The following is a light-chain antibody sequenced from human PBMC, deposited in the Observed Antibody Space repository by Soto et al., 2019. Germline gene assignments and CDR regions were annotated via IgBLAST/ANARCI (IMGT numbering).Light chain of an antibody. V-gene: IGLV1-51*01. CDR1: SSNIGGNS. CDR2: YDN. CDR3: GSWDSSLSAYV. Sequence: QSVMTQPPSGSAAPGQRVTISCSGSSSNIGGNSVSWYQQLPGTAPKLLIYYDNKRPSGIPDRFSGSKSGTSANLGITGFQTEDEADYYCGSWDSSLSAYVFGSGTKLTVL. J-gene: IGLJ1*01.